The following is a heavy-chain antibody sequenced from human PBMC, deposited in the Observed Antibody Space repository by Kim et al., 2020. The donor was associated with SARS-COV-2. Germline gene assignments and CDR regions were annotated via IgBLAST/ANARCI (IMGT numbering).Heavy chain of an antibody. CDR1: GFTVSSNY. J-gene: IGHJ4*02. CDR3: AKDNDY. CDR2: IYSDGST. V-gene: IGHV3-53*01. Sequence: GGSLRLSCAASGFTVSSNYMSWVRQAPGKGLEWVSIIYSDGSTYYVDSVKGRFTISRDNSKNTLELEMNSLRAEDTAVYYCAKDNDYWGQGTLVTVSS.